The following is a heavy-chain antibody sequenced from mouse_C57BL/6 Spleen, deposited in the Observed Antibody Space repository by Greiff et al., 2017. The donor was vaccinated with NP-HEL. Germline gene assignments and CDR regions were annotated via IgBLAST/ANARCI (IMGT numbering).Heavy chain of an antibody. Sequence: QVQLQQSGPGLVAPSQSLSITCTVSGFSLTSYGVHWVRQPPGKGLEWLVVIWSDGSTTYNSALKSRLSISKDNSKSQVFLKMNSLQTDDTAMYYCARHGSYYGSSPYCYFDVWGTGTTVTVSS. V-gene: IGHV2-6-1*01. D-gene: IGHD1-1*01. J-gene: IGHJ1*03. CDR2: IWSDGST. CDR3: ARHGSYYGSSPYCYFDV. CDR1: GFSLTSYG.